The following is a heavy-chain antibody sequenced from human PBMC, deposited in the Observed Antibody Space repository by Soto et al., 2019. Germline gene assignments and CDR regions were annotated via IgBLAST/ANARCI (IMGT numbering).Heavy chain of an antibody. CDR2: IIPIFGTA. D-gene: IGHD3-22*01. CDR3: ARDRRYYYDSRGYYYFDY. V-gene: IGHV1-69*06. CDR1: GGTFSSYA. Sequence: QVQLVQSGAEVKKPGSSVKVSCKASGGTFSSYAISWVRQAPGQGLEWMGGIIPIFGTANYAQKFQGRVTITADKSTSTAYMELSSLRSEDTAVYYCARDRRYYYDSRGYYYFDYWGQGTLVTVSS. J-gene: IGHJ4*02.